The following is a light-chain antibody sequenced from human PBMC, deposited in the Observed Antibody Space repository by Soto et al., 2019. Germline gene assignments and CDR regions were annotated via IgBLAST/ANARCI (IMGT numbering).Light chain of an antibody. CDR3: QQSYSTPQT. Sequence: DIHMTQSPSSLSASVRDRSTITGRASQSISNHLNWYQQKPGKGPNLLIYAASSLQRGVPSRFSGSGSGTDFTLTISSLQPEDFATYYCQQSYSTPQTFGQGTKVDIK. J-gene: IGKJ1*01. CDR1: QSISNH. CDR2: AAS. V-gene: IGKV1-39*01.